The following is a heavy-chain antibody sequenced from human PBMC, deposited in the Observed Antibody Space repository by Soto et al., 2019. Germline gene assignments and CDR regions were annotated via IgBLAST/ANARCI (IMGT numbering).Heavy chain of an antibody. CDR3: AREGEVGGYFDS. V-gene: IGHV1-18*01. Sequence: QVQLVQSGAEVKKPGASVKVSCKASGYTFTNYGISWVRQAPGQGLERLGWIRASHGNTNYAQNLQGRVTMTTDTATRTGYMELRGMRSDDTAVYYCAREGEVGGYFDSWGQGTLVTVSS. D-gene: IGHD1-26*01. CDR2: IRASHGNT. J-gene: IGHJ4*02. CDR1: GYTFTNYG.